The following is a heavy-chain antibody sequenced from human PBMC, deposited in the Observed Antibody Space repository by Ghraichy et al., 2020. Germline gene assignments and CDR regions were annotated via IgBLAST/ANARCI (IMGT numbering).Heavy chain of an antibody. J-gene: IGHJ5*02. D-gene: IGHD3-22*01. CDR2: INHSGST. CDR3: ARITMTTVYWFDP. Sequence: GSLRLSCKFSGDTFSSYLMHWVRQAPGKGLEWIGEINHSGSTNYNPSLKSRVTISVDTSKNQFSLKLSSVTAADTAVYYCARITMTTVYWFDPWGQGTLVTVSS. CDR1: GDTFSSYL. V-gene: IGHV4-34*01.